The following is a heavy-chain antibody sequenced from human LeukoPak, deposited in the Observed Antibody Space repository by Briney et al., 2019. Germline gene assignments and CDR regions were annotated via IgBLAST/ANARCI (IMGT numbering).Heavy chain of an antibody. Sequence: GESLKISCKGSGHSFTTYWIGWVRQLPGKGLEWMGIIYPGDSDTRYSPSFQGQVTISADKSISTAYLQWSSLKASDTAMYYCARSWNYYYYYMDVWGKGTTVTVSS. J-gene: IGHJ6*03. CDR2: IYPGDSDT. CDR3: ARSWNYYYYYMDV. D-gene: IGHD1-1*01. V-gene: IGHV5-51*01. CDR1: GHSFTTYW.